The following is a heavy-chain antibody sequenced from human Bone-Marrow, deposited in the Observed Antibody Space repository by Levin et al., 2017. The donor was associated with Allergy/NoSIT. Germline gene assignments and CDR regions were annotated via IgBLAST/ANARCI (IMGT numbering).Heavy chain of an antibody. CDR2: ISYDGNDK. CDR1: GITFSNYG. Sequence: SCAASGITFSNYGMHWVRQAPGKGLEWVTVISYDGNDKYYADSVKGRFIISRDNSKNTLYLQMRNLKEEDTAVYYCAKHDYGDLWYFDLWGRGTLVTVSS. CDR3: AKHDYGDLWYFDL. D-gene: IGHD4-17*01. V-gene: IGHV3-30*18. J-gene: IGHJ2*01.